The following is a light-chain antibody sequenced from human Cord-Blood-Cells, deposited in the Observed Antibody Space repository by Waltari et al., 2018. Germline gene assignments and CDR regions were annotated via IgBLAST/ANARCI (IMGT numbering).Light chain of an antibody. CDR2: DVS. V-gene: IGLV2-14*01. CDR3: SSYTSSSTLV. Sequence: QSALTQPASVSGSPGQSITISCTGTSSDVRGYNYVSWYPQHPGKDPKLMIYDVSNRPSGVSNRFSGSKSGNTASLTISGLQAEDEADYYCSSYTSSSTLVFGGGTKLTVL. J-gene: IGLJ3*02. CDR1: SSDVRGYNY.